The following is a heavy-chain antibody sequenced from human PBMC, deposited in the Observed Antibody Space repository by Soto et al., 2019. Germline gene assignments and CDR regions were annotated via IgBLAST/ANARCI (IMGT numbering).Heavy chain of an antibody. Sequence: SETLSLTCAVYGGSFSGYYWSWIRQPPGKGLEWIGSIYHSGSTYYNPSLKSRVTISVDTSKNQFSLKLSSVTAADTAVYYCARVDLDYYGSGSPFDYWGQGTLVTVS. CDR3: ARVDLDYYGSGSPFDY. V-gene: IGHV4-34*01. D-gene: IGHD3-10*01. CDR1: GGSFSGYY. J-gene: IGHJ4*02. CDR2: IYHSGST.